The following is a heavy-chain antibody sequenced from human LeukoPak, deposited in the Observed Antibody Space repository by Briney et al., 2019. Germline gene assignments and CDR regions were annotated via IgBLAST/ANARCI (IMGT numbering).Heavy chain of an antibody. D-gene: IGHD3-22*01. CDR3: AKGTYYDSSGYSLGGD. V-gene: IGHV3-23*01. J-gene: IGHJ4*02. CDR1: GFTFSSYA. Sequence: GGSLRLSCAASGFTFSSYALSWVRQAPGKGLEWVSAISAGGGSTYYADSVKGRFTISRDNSKNTLYLQMNSLRAEDTAVYYCAKGTYYDSSGYSLGGDWGQGTLVTVSS. CDR2: ISAGGGST.